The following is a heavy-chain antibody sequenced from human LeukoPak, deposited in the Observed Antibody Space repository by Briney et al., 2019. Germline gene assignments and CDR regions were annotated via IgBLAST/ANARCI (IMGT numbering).Heavy chain of an antibody. Sequence: SETLSLTCGVYGGSFSGYYWNWIRQPPGKGLEWIGEINHSGSTNYNPSLKSRVTISVDTSKNQFSLKLSSVTAEDTAVYYCVRDLSGVTGYTYGRGIDYWGQGTLVTVSS. CDR1: GGSFSGYY. CDR2: INHSGST. V-gene: IGHV4-34*01. CDR3: VRDLSGVTGYTYGRGIDY. D-gene: IGHD5-18*01. J-gene: IGHJ4*02.